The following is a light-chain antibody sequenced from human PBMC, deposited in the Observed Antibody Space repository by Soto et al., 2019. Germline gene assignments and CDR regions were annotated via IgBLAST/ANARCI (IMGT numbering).Light chain of an antibody. CDR2: DVS. V-gene: IGLV2-11*01. J-gene: IGLJ1*01. CDR3: CSYAGSYTYV. CDR1: SSDVVGYNY. Sequence: QSALTQPRSVSGSPGQSVTISCTGTSSDVVGYNYVSWYQQHPGKAPKLMIYDVSKRPSGVPDSFSGSKSGNTASLTISGLQAEDEADYYCCSYAGSYTYVFGPGTKVTVL.